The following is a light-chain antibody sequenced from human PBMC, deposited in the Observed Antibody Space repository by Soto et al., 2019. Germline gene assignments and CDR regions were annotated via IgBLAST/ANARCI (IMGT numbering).Light chain of an antibody. V-gene: IGLV1-40*01. Sequence: QSVLTQPPSMSGAPGQRVTISCTGSSSNIGAGYDVHWYQQHPGTAPKLLIFDNNNRHSWAPDRFSGSESDTSASLAITGLQAEDEADYYCQSFDTSLSGFVVFGGGTKLTVL. CDR2: DNN. CDR3: QSFDTSLSGFVV. CDR1: SSNIGAGYD. J-gene: IGLJ2*01.